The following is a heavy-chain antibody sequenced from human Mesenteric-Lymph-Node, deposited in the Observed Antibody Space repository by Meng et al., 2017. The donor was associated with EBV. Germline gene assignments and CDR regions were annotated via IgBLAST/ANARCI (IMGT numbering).Heavy chain of an antibody. Sequence: GPGLVHPSETLSRTCAVYGGSVSGQYWSWIRQPPGKGLEWIGELNRSGNTNSTPFFTGPVPLSVAPSKPPFSLTLSSVPASDPAVYYCASGLGAPTLSSDSNALDSWGQGTLVTVSS. V-gene: IGHV4-34*01. CDR3: ASGLGAPTLSSDSNALDS. CDR1: GGSVSGQY. D-gene: IGHD3-22*01. CDR2: LNRSGNT. J-gene: IGHJ4*02.